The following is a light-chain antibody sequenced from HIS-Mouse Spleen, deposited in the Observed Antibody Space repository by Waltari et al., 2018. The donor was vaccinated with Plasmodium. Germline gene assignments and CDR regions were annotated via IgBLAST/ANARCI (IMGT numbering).Light chain of an antibody. J-gene: IGKJ3*01. CDR2: RAS. CDR3: QQYNNWSFT. CDR1: QSVSSN. Sequence: EIVMTQSPATLSVSPGERATLSCRASQSVSSNLAWYQQKPGQAPRLLSYRASARATGIPARFSGSGSGTEFTLTISSLQSEDFAVYYCQQYNNWSFTFGPGTKVDIK. V-gene: IGKV3-15*01.